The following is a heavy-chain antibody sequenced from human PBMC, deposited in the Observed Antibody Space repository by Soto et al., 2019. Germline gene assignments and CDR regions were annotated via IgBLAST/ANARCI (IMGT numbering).Heavy chain of an antibody. Sequence: QVQLVQSGAEVKKPGSSVKVSCKASGGTFSSYAISWVRQAPVQGLEWMGGIIPIFGTANYAQKFQGRVTITADESTSTAYMELSSLRSEDTAVYYCARAGYYYDSSGYDYFDYCGQGTLVTVSS. J-gene: IGHJ4*02. CDR3: ARAGYYYDSSGYDYFDY. V-gene: IGHV1-69*01. CDR2: IIPIFGTA. CDR1: GGTFSSYA. D-gene: IGHD3-22*01.